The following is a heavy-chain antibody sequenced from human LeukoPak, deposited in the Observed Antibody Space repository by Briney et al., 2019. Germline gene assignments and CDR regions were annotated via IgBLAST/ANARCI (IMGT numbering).Heavy chain of an antibody. CDR2: ISGSGGDT. CDR1: GFTLSRYA. CDR3: AKEWSMIVDYFDF. Sequence: SGGSLRLSCVASGFTLSRYAMSWVRQAPGKGLEWISSISGSGGDTYYADSVRGRITISRDNPNNMLYLQVRSLSPEDTAVYYCAKEWSMIVDYFDFWGQGTLVTVSS. V-gene: IGHV3-23*01. D-gene: IGHD3-22*01. J-gene: IGHJ4*02.